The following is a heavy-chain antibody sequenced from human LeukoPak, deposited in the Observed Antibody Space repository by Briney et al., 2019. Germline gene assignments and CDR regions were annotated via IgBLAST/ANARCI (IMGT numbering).Heavy chain of an antibody. Sequence: GGSLRLLCAASGFTFSSHWMTWVRQAPGKGLEGVAIISPDASYKKYVDSVKGRFTISRDNAKNSLYLQMNSLRAEDTAVYYCAKGRGGGPFDYWGQGTLVTVSS. J-gene: IGHJ4*02. CDR2: ISPDASYK. V-gene: IGHV3-7*01. CDR1: GFTFSSHW. D-gene: IGHD3-16*01. CDR3: AKGRGGGPFDY.